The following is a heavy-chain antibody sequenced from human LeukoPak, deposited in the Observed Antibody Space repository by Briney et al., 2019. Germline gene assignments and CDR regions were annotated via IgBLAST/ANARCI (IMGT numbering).Heavy chain of an antibody. CDR1: GFTFNNYA. J-gene: IGHJ4*02. CDR2: LSASGIST. CDR3: ARRVPTITNPYFDY. D-gene: IGHD5-24*01. Sequence: GGSLRLSCAASGFTFNNYAMSWVRQAPGKGLEWASTLSASGISTYYSDSVRGRFTISRDNSKNTQYLQMNSLRAEDTAVYYCARRVPTITNPYFDYWGQGALVTVAS. V-gene: IGHV3-23*01.